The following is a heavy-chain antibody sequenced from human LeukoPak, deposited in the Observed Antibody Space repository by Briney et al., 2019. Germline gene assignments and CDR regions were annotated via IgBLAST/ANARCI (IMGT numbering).Heavy chain of an antibody. V-gene: IGHV3-21*01. CDR1: GFTFSSYS. CDR2: ISSSSYI. CDR3: ARVLEYSYVDY. D-gene: IGHD5-18*01. J-gene: IGHJ4*02. Sequence: PGGSLRLSCAASGFTFSSYSMNWVRQAPGKGLEWVSSISSSSYIYYADSVKGRFTISRDNAKNSLYLQMNSLRAEDTAVYYCARVLEYSYVDYWGQGTLVTVSS.